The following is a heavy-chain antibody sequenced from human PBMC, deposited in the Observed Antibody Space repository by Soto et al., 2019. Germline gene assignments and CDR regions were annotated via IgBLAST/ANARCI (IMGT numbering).Heavy chain of an antibody. D-gene: IGHD2-15*01. V-gene: IGHV4-59*02. CDR3: ARGGYCSGGSCYWFDP. CDR2: VFHSGSS. J-gene: IGHJ5*02. CDR1: GASVTGFY. Sequence: KASETLSLTCTVSGASVTGFYWSWIRQPPGKGLEWIGYVFHSGSSNYNPSLKSRVTISVDTSKNQFSLKLSSVTAADTAVYYCARGGYCSGGSCYWFDPWGQGTLVTVSS.